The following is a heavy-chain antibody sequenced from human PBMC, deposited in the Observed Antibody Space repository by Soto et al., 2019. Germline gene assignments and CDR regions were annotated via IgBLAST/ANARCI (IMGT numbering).Heavy chain of an antibody. Sequence: EVQLLESGGGLVQPGGSLRLSCAASGFSFSSYAMVWVRQAPGKGLEWVSVISARGGSLYFADSVKGRFTISRDNSKNTMYLQMSNLRAEDTAVYFCARIGPYCGGDCYPDFDFWGLGTPVTVSS. V-gene: IGHV3-23*01. CDR2: ISARGGSL. CDR1: GFSFSSYA. J-gene: IGHJ4*02. D-gene: IGHD2-21*02. CDR3: ARIGPYCGGDCYPDFDF.